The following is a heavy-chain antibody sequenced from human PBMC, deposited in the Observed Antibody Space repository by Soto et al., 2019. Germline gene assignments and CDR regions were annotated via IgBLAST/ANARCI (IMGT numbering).Heavy chain of an antibody. D-gene: IGHD6-13*01. J-gene: IGHJ5*02. V-gene: IGHV1-69*02. CDR1: GGTFSSYT. CDR2: IIPILGIA. CDR3: AKGGQQLVNWFDP. Sequence: QVQLVQSGAEVKKPGSSVKVSCKASGGTFSSYTISWVRQAPGQGLEWMGRIIPILGIANYAQKFQGRVTITADKSTSTAYMELSSLRSEDTAVYYCAKGGQQLVNWFDPWGQGTLVTVSS.